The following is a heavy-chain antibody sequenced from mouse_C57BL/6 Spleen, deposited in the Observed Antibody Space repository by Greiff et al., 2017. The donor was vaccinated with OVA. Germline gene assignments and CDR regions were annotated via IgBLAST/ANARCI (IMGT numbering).Heavy chain of an antibody. J-gene: IGHJ2*01. Sequence: EVKLEESGGGLVQPGGSMKLSCVASGFTFSNYWMNWVRQSPEKGLEWVAQIRLKSDNYATHYAESVKGRFTISRDDSKSSVYLQMNNLRAEDTGIYYCTIDYYGSSDFDYWGQGTTLTVSS. CDR1: GFTFSNYW. V-gene: IGHV6-3*01. CDR3: TIDYYGSSDFDY. CDR2: IRLKSDNYAT. D-gene: IGHD1-1*01.